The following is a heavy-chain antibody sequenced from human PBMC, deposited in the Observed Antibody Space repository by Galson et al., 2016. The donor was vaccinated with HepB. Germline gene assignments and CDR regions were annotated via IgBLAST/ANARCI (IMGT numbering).Heavy chain of an antibody. CDR2: IYYTGST. D-gene: IGHD3-10*01. J-gene: IGHJ4*02. CDR3: ARVGYYGSGRAYYFDH. V-gene: IGHV4-61*01. CDR1: GDSVNTGSYY. Sequence: SETLSLTCTVSGDSVNTGSYYWSWIWQPPGKGLEWIGYIYYTGSTNYNPSLKSRVTISVDTSKNQFSLKLRSVTAADTAVYYCARVGYYGSGRAYYFDHWGQGILVTVSS.